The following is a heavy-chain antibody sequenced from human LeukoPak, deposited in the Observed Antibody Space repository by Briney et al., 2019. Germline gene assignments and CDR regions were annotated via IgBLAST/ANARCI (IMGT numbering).Heavy chain of an antibody. D-gene: IGHD6-19*01. CDR1: GFTFSSYA. CDR2: ISGSGGST. CDR3: AKVASSGWYDGYYFDY. V-gene: IGHV3-23*01. J-gene: IGHJ4*02. Sequence: PGGSLRLSCAASGFTFSSYAMSWVRQAPGKGLEWVSAISGSGGSTYYADSVKGRFTISRDNSKNTLYLQMNSLRAEDTAVYYCAKVASSGWYDGYYFDYWGQGTLVTVSS.